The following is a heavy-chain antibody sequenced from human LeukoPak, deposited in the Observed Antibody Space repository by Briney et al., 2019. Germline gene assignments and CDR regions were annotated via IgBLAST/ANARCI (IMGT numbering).Heavy chain of an antibody. J-gene: IGHJ3*02. D-gene: IGHD3-22*01. Sequence: GASVKVSCKTSGYTFTNYYMHWVRQAPGQGLEWMGIINPNSGSTSYAQKFQGRVTMTRDMSTTTVYMELSSLRSEDTAKYYCARVQYYYEGRAFDIWGQGTMVTVSS. CDR1: GYTFTNYY. CDR3: ARVQYYYEGRAFDI. V-gene: IGHV1-46*01. CDR2: INPNSGST.